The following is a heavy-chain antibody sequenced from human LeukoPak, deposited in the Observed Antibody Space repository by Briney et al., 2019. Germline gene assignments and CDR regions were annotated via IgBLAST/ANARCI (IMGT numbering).Heavy chain of an antibody. CDR2: IYTSGST. D-gene: IGHD6-13*01. CDR3: ASMIAAAGHKDY. V-gene: IGHV4-4*07. J-gene: IGHJ4*02. Sequence: SETLSLTCTVSGGSISSYYWSWIRQPAGKGLEWIGRIYTSGSTNYNPSLKSRVTISVDTSKNQFSLKLSSATAADTAVYYCASMIAAAGHKDYWGQGTLVTVSS. CDR1: GGSISSYY.